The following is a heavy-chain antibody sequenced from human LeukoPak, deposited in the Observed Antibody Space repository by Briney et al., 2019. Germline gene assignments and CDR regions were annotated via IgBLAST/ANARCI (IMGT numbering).Heavy chain of an antibody. Sequence: SVKVSCKASGGTFSSYAISWVRQAPGQGLEWMGGIIPIFGTANYAQKFQGRVTITADESTSTAYMELRSLRSDDTAVYYCAREGGYDYVWGSYRYSHYYYGMDVWGQGTTVTVSS. CDR2: IIPIFGTA. V-gene: IGHV1-69*13. CDR1: GGTFSSYA. D-gene: IGHD3-16*02. CDR3: AREGGYDYVWGSYRYSHYYYGMDV. J-gene: IGHJ6*02.